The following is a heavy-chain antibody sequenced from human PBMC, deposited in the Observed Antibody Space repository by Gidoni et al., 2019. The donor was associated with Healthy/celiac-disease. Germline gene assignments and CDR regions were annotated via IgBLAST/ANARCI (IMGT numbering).Heavy chain of an antibody. Sequence: EVQLVESGGGLVQPGGSLRLSCAASGFTFSRYDMHWIRQAKGKGLEWVSAIGTAGDTYYPGSVKGRFTISRENAKNSLYLQMNSLRAGDTAVYYCARGWAVAGPFDYWGQGTLVTVSS. CDR2: IGTAGDT. J-gene: IGHJ4*02. D-gene: IGHD6-19*01. CDR1: GFTFSRYD. CDR3: ARGWAVAGPFDY. V-gene: IGHV3-13*04.